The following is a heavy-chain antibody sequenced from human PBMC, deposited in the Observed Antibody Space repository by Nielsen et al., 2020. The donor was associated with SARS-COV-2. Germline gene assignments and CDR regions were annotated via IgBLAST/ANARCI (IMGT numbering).Heavy chain of an antibody. J-gene: IGHJ2*01. CDR2: ISSSSSTI. Sequence: GESLKISCAASGFTFSSYSMNWVRQAPGKGLEWVSYISSSSSTIYYADSVKGRFTISRDNAKNSLYLQMNSLRDEDTAVYYCAGAWDYGSGWEFDLWGRGTLVTVSS. D-gene: IGHD3-10*01. CDR3: AGAWDYGSGWEFDL. V-gene: IGHV3-48*02. CDR1: GFTFSSYS.